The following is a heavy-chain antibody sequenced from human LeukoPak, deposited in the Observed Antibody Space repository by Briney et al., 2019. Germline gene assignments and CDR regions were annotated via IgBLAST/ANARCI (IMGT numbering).Heavy chain of an antibody. J-gene: IGHJ5*02. D-gene: IGHD2-2*01. CDR2: INRSGST. V-gene: IGHV4-34*01. Sequence: SETLSLTCAVYGGSFSGYYWSWIRQPPGKGLEWIGEINRSGSTNYNPSLKSRVTISVDTSKNQFSLKLSSVTAADTAVYYCARDYCSSTSCSPIWFDPWGQGTLVTVSS. CDR1: GGSFSGYY. CDR3: ARDYCSSTSCSPIWFDP.